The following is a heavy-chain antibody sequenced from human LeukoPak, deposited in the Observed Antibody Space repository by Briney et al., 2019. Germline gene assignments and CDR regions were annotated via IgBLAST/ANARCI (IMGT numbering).Heavy chain of an antibody. J-gene: IGHJ4*02. CDR1: GFTFSSYS. CDR2: ISSSSSYI. Sequence: GGSLGLSCAASGFTFSSYSMNWVRQAPGKGLEWVSSISSSSSYIYYADSVKGRFTISRDNAKNSLYLQMNSLRAEDTAVYYGARSVIVVVPAAMDAYWGREPWSPSPQ. D-gene: IGHD2-2*01. V-gene: IGHV3-21*01. CDR3: ARSVIVVVPAAMDAY.